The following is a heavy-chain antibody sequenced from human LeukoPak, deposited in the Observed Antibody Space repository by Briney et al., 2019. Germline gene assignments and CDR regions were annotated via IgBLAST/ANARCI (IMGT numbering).Heavy chain of an antibody. V-gene: IGHV3-7*01. D-gene: IGHD3-3*01. J-gene: IGHJ4*02. CDR1: GFTFSGSW. CDR2: INQDRSAK. Sequence: PGGSLRLSCAASGFTFSGSWMSWVRQAPGKGLEWVANINQDRSAKNYLDSVKGRFTISIDRGKNSLYPQMNSLRDEDTAVYYCARELSWSGRDYWGQGTLVTVSS. CDR3: ARELSWSGRDY.